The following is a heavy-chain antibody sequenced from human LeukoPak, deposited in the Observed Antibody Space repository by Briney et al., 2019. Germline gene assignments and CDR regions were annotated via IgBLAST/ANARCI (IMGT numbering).Heavy chain of an antibody. D-gene: IGHD3-10*01. CDR1: GGSISSYC. Sequence: SETLSLTCTVSGGSISSYCWSWIRQPPGKGLEWIGYIYYSGSTNYNPSLKSRVTISVDTSKNQFSLKLSSVTAADTAVYYCARDGALWFGDYYHYGMDVWGQGTTVTVSS. V-gene: IGHV4-59*01. J-gene: IGHJ6*02. CDR2: IYYSGST. CDR3: ARDGALWFGDYYHYGMDV.